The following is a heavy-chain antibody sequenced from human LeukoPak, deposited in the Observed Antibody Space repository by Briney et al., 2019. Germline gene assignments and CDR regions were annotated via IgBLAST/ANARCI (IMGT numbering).Heavy chain of an antibody. Sequence: PGGSLRLSCGASGFTFSSYSMNWVRQAPGKGLEWVSYISSSSTIYYADSVKGRFTISRDNAKNSLYLQMNSLRAEDTAVYYCAREQQWLVYMDVWGKGTTVTVSS. J-gene: IGHJ6*03. V-gene: IGHV3-48*01. CDR3: AREQQWLVYMDV. CDR1: GFTFSSYS. D-gene: IGHD6-19*01. CDR2: ISSSSTI.